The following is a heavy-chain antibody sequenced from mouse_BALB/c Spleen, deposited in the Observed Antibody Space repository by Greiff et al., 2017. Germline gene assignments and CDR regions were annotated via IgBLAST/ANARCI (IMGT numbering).Heavy chain of an antibody. Sequence: EVQVVESGGGLVKPGGSLKLSCAASGFTFSDYYMYWVRQTPEKRLEWVATISDGGSYTYYPDSVKGRFTISRDNAKNNLYLQMSSLKSEDTAMYYCARGGYGNYYAMDYWGQGTSVTVSS. V-gene: IGHV5-4*02. CDR3: ARGGYGNYYAMDY. CDR1: GFTFSDYY. J-gene: IGHJ4*01. CDR2: ISDGGSYT. D-gene: IGHD2-10*02.